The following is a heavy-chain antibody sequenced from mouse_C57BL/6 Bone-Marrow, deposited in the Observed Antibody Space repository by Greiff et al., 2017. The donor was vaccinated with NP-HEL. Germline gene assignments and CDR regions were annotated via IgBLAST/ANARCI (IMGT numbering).Heavy chain of an antibody. CDR1: GYTFTSYN. J-gene: IGHJ1*03. CDR2: IYPGNGDT. Sequence: QVQLKQSGAELVRPGASVKMSCKASGYTFTSYNMHWVKQTPRQGLEWIGAIYPGNGDTSYNQKFKGKATLTVDKSSSTAYMQLSSLTSEDSAVYFCARWGYYGSRGTDWYFDVWGTGTTVTVSS. D-gene: IGHD1-1*01. V-gene: IGHV1-12*01. CDR3: ARWGYYGSRGTDWYFDV.